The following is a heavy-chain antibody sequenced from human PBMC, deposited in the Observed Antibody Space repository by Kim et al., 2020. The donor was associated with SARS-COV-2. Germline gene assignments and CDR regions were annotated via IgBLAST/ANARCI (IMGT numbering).Heavy chain of an antibody. Sequence: TNYADSVKGRFTISRDNAKNSLYLQMNSLRAEDTAVYYCAKSALALYFDYWGQGTLVTVSS. J-gene: IGHJ4*02. D-gene: IGHD3-3*02. CDR2: T. V-gene: IGHV3-11*03. CDR3: AKSALALYFDY.